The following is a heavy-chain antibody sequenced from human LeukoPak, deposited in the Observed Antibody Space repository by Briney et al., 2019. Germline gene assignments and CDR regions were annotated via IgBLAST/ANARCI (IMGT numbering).Heavy chain of an antibody. CDR2: INAGNGNT. J-gene: IGHJ6*02. CDR3: ARDLDTASIYYYYYGMDV. V-gene: IGHV1-3*01. Sequence: ASVTVSCKASGYTFTSYAMHWVRQAPGQRLEWMGWINAGNGNTKYSQKFQGRVTITRDTSASTAYMELSSLRSEDTAVYYCARDLDTASIYYYYYGMDVWGQGTTVTVSS. D-gene: IGHD5-18*01. CDR1: GYTFTSYA.